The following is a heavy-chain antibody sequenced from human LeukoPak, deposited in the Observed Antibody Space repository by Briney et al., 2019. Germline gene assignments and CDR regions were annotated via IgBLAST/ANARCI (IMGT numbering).Heavy chain of an antibody. J-gene: IGHJ3*02. CDR3: ARSSLSNLWSGYSDAFDI. Sequence: SETLSLTCTVSGGSISSGGYSWSWLRQHPGKGLEWIGYIYYSGSTYYNPSLKSRVTISVDTSKNQFSLKLSSVTAADTAVYYCARSSLSNLWSGYSDAFDIWGQGTMVTVSS. V-gene: IGHV4-31*03. CDR2: IYYSGST. D-gene: IGHD3-3*01. CDR1: GGSISSGGYS.